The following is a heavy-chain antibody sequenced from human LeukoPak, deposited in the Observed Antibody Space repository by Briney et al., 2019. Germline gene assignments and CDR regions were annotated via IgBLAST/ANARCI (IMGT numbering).Heavy chain of an antibody. CDR2: IYYSGST. Sequence: PSETLSLTCTVSGXSISSSSYYWGWIRQPPGKGLEWIGSIYYSGSTYYNPSLKSRVTISVDTSKNQFSLKLSSVTAADTAVYYCASVGYYDSSGYYYGAFDIWGQGTMVTVSS. J-gene: IGHJ3*02. CDR1: GXSISSSSYY. CDR3: ASVGYYDSSGYYYGAFDI. D-gene: IGHD3-22*01. V-gene: IGHV4-39*01.